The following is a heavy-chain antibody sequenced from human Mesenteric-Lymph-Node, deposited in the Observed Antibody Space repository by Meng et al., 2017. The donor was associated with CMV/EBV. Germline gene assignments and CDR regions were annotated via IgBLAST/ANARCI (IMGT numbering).Heavy chain of an antibody. D-gene: IGHD3-22*01. Sequence: GESLKISCAASGFTFSSYGMHWVRQAPGKGLEWVAFIRYDANNKYYADSVKGRFTISRDDSKNTLYLQMNSLRPEDTAVYHCARDLDYYDTRGWGFDYWGQGTLVTVSS. J-gene: IGHJ4*02. V-gene: IGHV3-30*02. CDR3: ARDLDYYDTRGWGFDY. CDR2: IRYDANNK. CDR1: GFTFSSYG.